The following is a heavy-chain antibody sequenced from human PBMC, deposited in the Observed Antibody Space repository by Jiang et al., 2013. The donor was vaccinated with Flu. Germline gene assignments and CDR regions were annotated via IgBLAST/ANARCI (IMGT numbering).Heavy chain of an antibody. CDR2: INAGNGNT. CDR1: GYTFTNYYA. Sequence: QSGAEVKKPGASVKVSCKASGYTFTNYYAIHWVRQAPGQRLEWMGWINAGNGNTKYPQKFQGRVNMTRDTSANTAYMELFSLKSEDTAVYYCANYGFGDYSGFDPWGQGTLVTVSS. CDR3: ANYGFGDYSGFDP. D-gene: IGHD4-23*01. J-gene: IGHJ5*02. V-gene: IGHV1-3*01.